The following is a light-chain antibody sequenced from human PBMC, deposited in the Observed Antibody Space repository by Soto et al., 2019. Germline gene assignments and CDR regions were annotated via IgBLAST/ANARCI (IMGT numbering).Light chain of an antibody. CDR3: SSYSSSSTLV. V-gene: IGLV2-14*01. CDR2: EVS. CDR1: SSDVGGYNY. J-gene: IGLJ3*02. Sequence: QSALTQPASVSGSPGQSITISCTGTSSDVGGYNYVSWYQQHPGKAPKLMVYEVSNRPSGVSNRFSGSKSGNTASLTISGLQAADESDYYCSSYSSSSTLVFGGGIKLTVL.